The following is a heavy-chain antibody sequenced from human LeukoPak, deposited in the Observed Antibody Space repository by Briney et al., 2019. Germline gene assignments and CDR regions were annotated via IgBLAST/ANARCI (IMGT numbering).Heavy chain of an antibody. CDR3: ASRAGKPGNTPWCFDH. V-gene: IGHV3-7*01. D-gene: IGHD1-7*01. CDR2: IKQDGSER. Sequence: GGSLRLSCAAAGISFRNYWRTWVRGGPGKGPAWVANIKQDGSERNYVDSVKGRFTIARDNTKNSLYLQMTSLRGTDTALYYCASRAGKPGNTPWCFDHWGQGVLVTVSS. J-gene: IGHJ4*02. CDR1: GISFRNYW.